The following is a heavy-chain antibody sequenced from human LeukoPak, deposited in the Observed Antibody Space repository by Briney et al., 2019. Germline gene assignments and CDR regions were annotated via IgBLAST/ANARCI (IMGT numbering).Heavy chain of an antibody. Sequence: GGSLRLSCAASGFTFSSYGMHWVRQAPGKGLEWVAFIRYDGSNKYYADSVKGRFTISRDNAKDSLYLQMNSLRAEDTAVYYCARSTYYYDIDGFDIWGQGTMVIVSS. CDR1: GFTFSSYG. CDR2: IRYDGSNK. CDR3: ARSTYYYDIDGFDI. D-gene: IGHD3-22*01. J-gene: IGHJ3*02. V-gene: IGHV3-30*02.